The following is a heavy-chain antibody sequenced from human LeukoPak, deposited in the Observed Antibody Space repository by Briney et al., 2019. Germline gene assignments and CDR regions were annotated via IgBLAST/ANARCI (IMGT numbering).Heavy chain of an antibody. CDR1: GGSISSYY. Sequence: PSETLSLTCTVSGGSISSYYWSWIRQPPGKGLEWIGYIYYSGSTNYNPSLKSRATISVDTSKNQFSLKLSSVTAADTAVYYCARGFYSGWEFSPFDYWGQGTLVTVSS. CDR2: IYYSGST. D-gene: IGHD6-19*01. J-gene: IGHJ4*02. V-gene: IGHV4-59*01. CDR3: ARGFYSGWEFSPFDY.